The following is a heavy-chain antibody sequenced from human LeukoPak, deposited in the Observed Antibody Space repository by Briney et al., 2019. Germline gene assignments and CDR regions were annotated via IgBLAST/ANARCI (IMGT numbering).Heavy chain of an antibody. Sequence: ASVKVSCKASGYTFTGYYMHWVRQAPGQGLEWMGWINPNSGGTNYAQKFQGRVTMTRDTSISTAYMELSRLRSDDTAVYYCARGPPDHYYYYGMDVWGQGTTVTVSS. J-gene: IGHJ6*02. CDR2: INPNSGGT. V-gene: IGHV1-2*02. CDR1: GYTFTGYY. D-gene: IGHD1-14*01. CDR3: ARGPPDHYYYYGMDV.